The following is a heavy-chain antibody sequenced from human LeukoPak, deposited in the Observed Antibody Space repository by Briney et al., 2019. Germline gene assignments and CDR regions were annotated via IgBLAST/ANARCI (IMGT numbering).Heavy chain of an antibody. V-gene: IGHV3-33*01. CDR3: ARTMYQPLLYSDY. J-gene: IGHJ4*02. CDR1: GFTFSSYG. D-gene: IGHD2-2*01. Sequence: GGSLRLSCAAPGFTFSSYGIHGVRQAPAKGLRGGAVIWYDGSNKYYADSVKGRFTISRDNSKNTLYLQMNSLRAEDTAVYYCARTMYQPLLYSDYWGQGTLVTVSS. CDR2: IWYDGSNK.